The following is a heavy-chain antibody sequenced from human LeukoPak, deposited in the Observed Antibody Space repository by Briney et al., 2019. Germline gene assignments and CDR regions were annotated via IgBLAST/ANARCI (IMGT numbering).Heavy chain of an antibody. Sequence: SETLALTCTVSGGSISSGDYYWSWIRQPPGKSLEWIGYINYSGSTYYNPSLKSRVTISVDTSKNQFSLKLSSVTAADTAVYYCAREGCSSTSCLDYWGQGTLLTVSS. CDR3: AREGCSSTSCLDY. V-gene: IGHV4-30-4*08. D-gene: IGHD2-2*01. CDR2: INYSGST. CDR1: GGSISSGDYY. J-gene: IGHJ4*02.